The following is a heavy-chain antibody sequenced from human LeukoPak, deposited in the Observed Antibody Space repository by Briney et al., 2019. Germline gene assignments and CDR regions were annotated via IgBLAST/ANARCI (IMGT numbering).Heavy chain of an antibody. J-gene: IGHJ4*02. CDR3: AKDQAASGSESYGD. CDR2: ISGSGGST. D-gene: IGHD3-10*01. CDR1: GFSFSTYI. V-gene: IGHV3-23*01. Sequence: GGSLRLSCAASGFSFSTYIMGWVRQAPGKGPEWVSAISGSGGSTYYADSVKGRFTISRDNSKNTLFLQMNSLRAEDTALYYCAKDQAASGSESYGDWGQGTLVTVSS.